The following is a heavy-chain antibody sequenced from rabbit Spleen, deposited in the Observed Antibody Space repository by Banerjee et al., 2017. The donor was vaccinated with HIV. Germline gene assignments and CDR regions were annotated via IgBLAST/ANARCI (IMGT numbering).Heavy chain of an antibody. CDR2: IYAGDGST. CDR3: ARDTSSSFSSYGMDL. CDR1: GFSFSSNYD. V-gene: IGHV1S40*01. Sequence: QSLEESGGDLVKPGASLTLTCTASGFSFSSNYDMCWVRQAPGKGLDLIGCIYAGDGSTDYANWVNGRFTISKTSSTVDLKMTSLTVADTATYFCARDTSSSFSSYGMDLWGQGTLVTVS. J-gene: IGHJ6*01. D-gene: IGHD1-1*01.